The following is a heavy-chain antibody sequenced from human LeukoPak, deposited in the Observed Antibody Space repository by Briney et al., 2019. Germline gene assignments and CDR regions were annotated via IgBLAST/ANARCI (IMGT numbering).Heavy chain of an antibody. CDR3: ARAGWIITSGIDY. J-gene: IGHJ4*02. D-gene: IGHD1-20*01. V-gene: IGHV4-38-2*01. CDR1: GYSISRGYY. Sequence: PSETLSLTCGVSGYSISRGYYWAWIRQPPGKGLEWIGTIYHIGSTYYNPSLESRVTISVDTSENEFSLNLNSVTAADTAVYYCARAGWIITSGIDYWGQGALVTVSS. CDR2: IYHIGST.